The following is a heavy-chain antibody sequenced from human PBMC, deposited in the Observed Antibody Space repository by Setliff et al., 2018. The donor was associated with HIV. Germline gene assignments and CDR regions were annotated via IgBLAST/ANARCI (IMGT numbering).Heavy chain of an antibody. Sequence: ASVKVSCKASGYTFNSNYMHWVRQAPGQGLEWMGLINPTGAITFYPQKFQARVTMTRDTSTSKVYLELRSLRSEDTAVYFCASKGGLENYPDSDAFDIWGQGTLVTVSS. CDR1: GYTFNSNY. CDR3: ASKGGLENYPDSDAFDI. V-gene: IGHV1-46*02. J-gene: IGHJ3*02. D-gene: IGHD3-16*01. CDR2: INPTGAIT.